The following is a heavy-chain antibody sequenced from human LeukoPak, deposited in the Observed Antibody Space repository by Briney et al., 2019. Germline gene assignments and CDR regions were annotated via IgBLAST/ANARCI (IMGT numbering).Heavy chain of an antibody. V-gene: IGHV4-38-2*01. D-gene: IGHD6-13*01. J-gene: IGHJ4*02. Sequence: PSETLSLTCAVSGYSVSSGYYWGWIRQPPGKGLEWIGSIYHSGSTDYNPSLKSRVTISVDTSKNQFSLKLSSVTAADTAVYYCARRRSSSCFDYWGQGTLVTVSS. CDR3: ARRRSSSCFDY. CDR1: GYSVSSGYY. CDR2: IYHSGST.